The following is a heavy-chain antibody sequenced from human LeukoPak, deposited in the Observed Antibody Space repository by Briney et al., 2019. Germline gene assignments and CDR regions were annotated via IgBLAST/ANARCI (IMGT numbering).Heavy chain of an antibody. J-gene: IGHJ3*02. Sequence: GGSLRLSCGASGFTFSRYSMNWVRQAPGKGLEWVSSISSSSIYIYYADSVKGRFTISRDNAKNSLYLQMNSLRAEDTAVYYCAREALGAFDIWGQGTMVTVSS. CDR3: AREALGAFDI. CDR1: GFTFSRYS. CDR2: ISSSSIYI. V-gene: IGHV3-21*01.